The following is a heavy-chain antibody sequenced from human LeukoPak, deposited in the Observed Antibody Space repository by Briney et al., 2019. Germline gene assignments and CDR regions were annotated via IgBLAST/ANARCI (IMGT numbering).Heavy chain of an antibody. J-gene: IGHJ4*02. Sequence: SETLSLTCTVSGGSISSGGYYWSWIRQHPGKGLEWIGYIYYSGSTNYNPSLKSRVTISVDTSKNQFSLKLSSVTAADTAVYYCARVYDFPHKSHFDYWGQGTLVTVSS. CDR2: IYYSGST. V-gene: IGHV4-61*08. CDR3: ARVYDFPHKSHFDY. CDR1: GGSISSGGYY. D-gene: IGHD3-3*01.